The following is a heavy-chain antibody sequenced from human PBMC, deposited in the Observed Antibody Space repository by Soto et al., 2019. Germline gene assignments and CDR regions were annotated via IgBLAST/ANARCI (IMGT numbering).Heavy chain of an antibody. CDR3: ARVWLERYYYDSSGFSFDY. CDR1: GGSISSYY. D-gene: IGHD3-22*01. Sequence: SETLSLTCTVSGGSISSYYWSWIRQPPGKGLEWIGYIYYSGSTNYNPSLKSRVTISVDTSKNQFSLKLSSVTAADTAVYYCARVWLERYYYDSSGFSFDYWGQGTLVTVSS. V-gene: IGHV4-59*01. J-gene: IGHJ4*02. CDR2: IYYSGST.